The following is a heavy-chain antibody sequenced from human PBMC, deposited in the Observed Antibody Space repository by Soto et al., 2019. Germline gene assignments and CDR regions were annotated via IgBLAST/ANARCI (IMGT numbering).Heavy chain of an antibody. D-gene: IGHD3-3*01. CDR2: IIPIFGTA. CDR3: ARVRVVTPYYSYGMDV. J-gene: IGHJ6*02. Sequence: SVKVSCKASGGTFSSYAISWVRQAPGQGLGWMGGIIPIFGTANYAQKFQGRVTITADKSTSTAYMELSRLRSEDTAVYYCARVRVVTPYYSYGMDVWGQGTTVTLSS. CDR1: GGTFSSYA. V-gene: IGHV1-69*06.